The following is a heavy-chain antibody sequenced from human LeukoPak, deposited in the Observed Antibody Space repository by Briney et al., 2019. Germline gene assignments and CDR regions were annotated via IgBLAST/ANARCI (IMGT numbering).Heavy chain of an antibody. V-gene: IGHV1-8*01. CDR1: GYTFTSYD. Sequence: ASVKVSCKASGYTFTSYDINWVRQATGQGLEWMGWMNPNSGNTGYAQKFQGRVTMTTDTSTSTAYMELRSLRSDDTAVYYCARDPRGLAPGIWGQGTLVTVSS. J-gene: IGHJ4*02. D-gene: IGHD6-19*01. CDR3: ARDPRGLAPGI. CDR2: MNPNSGNT.